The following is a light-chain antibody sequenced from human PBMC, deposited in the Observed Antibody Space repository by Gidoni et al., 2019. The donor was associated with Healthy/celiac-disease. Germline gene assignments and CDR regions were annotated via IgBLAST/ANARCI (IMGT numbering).Light chain of an antibody. CDR3: QSYDSSLSGVV. Sequence: QSVLTQPPSVSGAPGQMVIISCTGSSSNIGAGYGVHWYQQLPGTAPKLLIYGNNNRPSGVPDRFSGSKSGTSASLAITGLQAEDEGDYYCQSYDSSLSGVVFGGGTKLTVL. CDR2: GNN. V-gene: IGLV1-40*01. J-gene: IGLJ2*01. CDR1: SSNIGAGYG.